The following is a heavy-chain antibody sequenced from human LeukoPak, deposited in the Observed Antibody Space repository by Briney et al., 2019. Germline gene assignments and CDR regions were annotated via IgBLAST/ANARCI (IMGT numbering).Heavy chain of an antibody. V-gene: IGHV3-21*05. D-gene: IGHD4-17*01. Sequence: GGSLRLSCAVSRFTFSIYAMNCVRHAPGRGLEWGSYIRSKHISYADSVKGRFSISRDDASNSLFLHMNGLRDEDTAGYYCARDMTTETTCYLQHWGQGTLVTVSS. J-gene: IGHJ1*01. CDR2: IRSKHI. CDR1: RFTFSIYA. CDR3: ARDMTTETTCYLQH.